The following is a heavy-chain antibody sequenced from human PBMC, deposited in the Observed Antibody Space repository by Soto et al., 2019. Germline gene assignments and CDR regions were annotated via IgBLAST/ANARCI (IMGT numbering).Heavy chain of an antibody. CDR2: IWYDGSNK. V-gene: IGHV3-33*01. J-gene: IGHJ6*02. Sequence: QVQLVESGGGVVQPGRSLRLSCAASGFTFSSYGMHWVRQAPGKGLEWVAVIWYDGSNKYYADSVKGRFTISRDNSKNTXXLQMNSLRAEDTAVYYCATTGIAAAGEYWYYGMDVWGQGTTVTVSS. CDR1: GFTFSSYG. CDR3: ATTGIAAAGEYWYYGMDV. D-gene: IGHD6-13*01.